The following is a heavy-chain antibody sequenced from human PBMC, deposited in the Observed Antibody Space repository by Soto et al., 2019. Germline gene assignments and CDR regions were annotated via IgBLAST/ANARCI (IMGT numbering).Heavy chain of an antibody. V-gene: IGHV3-23*01. J-gene: IGHJ1*01. D-gene: IGHD6-19*01. CDR1: GFTFSSYA. CDR3: AKEAGSGWYFPFQH. CDR2: ISGST. Sequence: HPGGSLRLSCAASGFTFSSYAMSWVRQAPGKGLEWVSGISGSTYYADSVKGRFTISRDNSKNTLYLQMNSLRAEDTAVYYCAKEAGSGWYFPFQHWGQGTLVTVSS.